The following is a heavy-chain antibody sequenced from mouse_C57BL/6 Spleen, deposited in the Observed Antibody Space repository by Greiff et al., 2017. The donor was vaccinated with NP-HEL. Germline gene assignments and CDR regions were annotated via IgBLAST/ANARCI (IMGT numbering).Heavy chain of an antibody. Sequence: EVKVEESGGGLVKPGGSLKLSCAASGFTFSSYAMSWVRQTPEKRLEWVATISDGGSYTYYPDNVKGRFTISRDNAKNNLYLQMSHLKSEDTAMYYCARDTYSNYLDYWGQGTTLTVSS. CDR1: GFTFSSYA. CDR3: ARDTYSNYLDY. CDR2: ISDGGSYT. V-gene: IGHV5-4*01. J-gene: IGHJ2*01. D-gene: IGHD2-5*01.